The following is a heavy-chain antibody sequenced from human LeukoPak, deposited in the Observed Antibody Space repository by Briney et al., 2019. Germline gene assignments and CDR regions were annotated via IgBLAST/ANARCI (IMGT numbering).Heavy chain of an antibody. Sequence: VQPGASLRLSCAASGFTFTNYAMSWVRQAPGKGLEWVSAISGSGVNTYYADSVKGRFTISRDNSKNTLYLQMNSLRAEDTAVYYCAKTYYDFWSGYRDWGQGTLVTVSS. CDR1: GFTFTNYA. CDR2: ISGSGVNT. J-gene: IGHJ4*02. D-gene: IGHD3-3*01. CDR3: AKTYYDFWSGYRD. V-gene: IGHV3-23*01.